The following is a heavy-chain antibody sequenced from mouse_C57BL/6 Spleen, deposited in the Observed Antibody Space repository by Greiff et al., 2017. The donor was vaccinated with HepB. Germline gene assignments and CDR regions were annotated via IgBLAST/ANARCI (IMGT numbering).Heavy chain of an antibody. Sequence: VKLQQSGAELARPGASVKLSCKASGYTFTSYGISWVKQRTGQGLEWIGEIYPRSGNTYYNEKFKGKATLTADKSSSTAYMELRSLTSEDSAVYFCAREERDYDGYYFDYWGQGTTLTVSS. D-gene: IGHD2-4*01. CDR3: AREERDYDGYYFDY. CDR2: IYPRSGNT. J-gene: IGHJ2*01. V-gene: IGHV1-81*01. CDR1: GYTFTSYG.